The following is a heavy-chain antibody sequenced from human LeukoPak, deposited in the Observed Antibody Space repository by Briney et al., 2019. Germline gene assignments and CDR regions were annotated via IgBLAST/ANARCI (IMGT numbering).Heavy chain of an antibody. J-gene: IGHJ4*02. CDR3: AKLPSAAGTRDYYFDY. CDR1: GFTFSSYA. CDR2: ISGSGGRT. D-gene: IGHD6-13*01. V-gene: IGHV3-23*01. Sequence: GGSLRLSCAASGFTFSSYAMSWVRQAPGKGLEWVSAISGSGGRTYYADSVKGRFTISRDNSKNTLYLQMNSLRAEDTAVYYCAKLPSAAGTRDYYFDYWGQGTLVTVSS.